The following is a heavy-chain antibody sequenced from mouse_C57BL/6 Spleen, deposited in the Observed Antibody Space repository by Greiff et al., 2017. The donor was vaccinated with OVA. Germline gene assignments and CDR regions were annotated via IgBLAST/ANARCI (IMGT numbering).Heavy chain of an antibody. D-gene: IGHD2-5*01. Sequence: EVQLQESGPGMVKPSQSLSLTCTVTGYSITSGYDWHWIRHFPGNKLEWMGYISYSGSTNYNPSLKSRISITHDTSKNHFFLKLNSVTTEDTATYYCARGYSNYEDWYFDVWGTGTTVTVSS. J-gene: IGHJ1*03. CDR1: GYSITSGYD. V-gene: IGHV3-1*01. CDR2: ISYSGST. CDR3: ARGYSNYEDWYFDV.